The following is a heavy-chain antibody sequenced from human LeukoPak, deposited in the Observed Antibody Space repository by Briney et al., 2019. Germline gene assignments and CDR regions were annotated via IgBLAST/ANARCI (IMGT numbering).Heavy chain of an antibody. CDR3: ARTIAAVEYYFDY. J-gene: IGHJ4*02. CDR1: GFTFSDHY. Sequence: GGSLRLSCAASGFTFSDHYMSWIRQAPGKGLEWISYISGGSRYTNYADSVKGRFTISRDNAKNSLYLHMNSLRADDTAVYYCARTIAAVEYYFDYWGRGTLVTVSS. V-gene: IGHV3-11*03. CDR2: ISGGSRYT. D-gene: IGHD6-13*01.